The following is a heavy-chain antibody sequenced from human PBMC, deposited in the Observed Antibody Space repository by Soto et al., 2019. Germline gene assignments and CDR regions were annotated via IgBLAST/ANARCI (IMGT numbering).Heavy chain of an antibody. D-gene: IGHD3-9*01. J-gene: IGHJ4*02. CDR3: AKETNAYEINF. CDR1: GFIFSGYA. Sequence: QVQLVESGGGVVQPGGSLRLSCAASGFIFSGYAMHWVRQAPGKGLEWVAVISYDGNTQYYADSVKGRFTVSRDNSNNFLYVEMKNLRDEETAMYYCAKETNAYEINFWGQGTLVTVSP. V-gene: IGHV3-30-3*01. CDR2: ISYDGNTQ.